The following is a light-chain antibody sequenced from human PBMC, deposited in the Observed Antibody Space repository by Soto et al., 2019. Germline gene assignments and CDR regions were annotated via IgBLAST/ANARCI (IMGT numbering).Light chain of an antibody. CDR3: QQDGASPFT. V-gene: IGKV3-20*01. Sequence: VVLTQSPATLSLSPGDRATLSCRASRHVYINALGWYQQKPGRTPTLLIYGASTRATDIPDRFSATGSGTDFSLTISGVEPEDAAVYYCQQDGASPFTFGPGTRLEI. CDR2: GAS. CDR1: RHVYINA. J-gene: IGKJ3*01.